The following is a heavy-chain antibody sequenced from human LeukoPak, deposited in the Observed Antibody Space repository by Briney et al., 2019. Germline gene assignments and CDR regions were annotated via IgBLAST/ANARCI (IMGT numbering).Heavy chain of an antibody. CDR1: GGSISSSSYY. Sequence: SETLSLTCTVSGGSISSSSYYWGWIRQPPGKGLEWIGSIYYSGSTYYNPSLKSRVTISVDTSKNQFSLKLSSVTAADTAVYYCARGAQGYSGYDYPFDYWGQGTLVTVSS. V-gene: IGHV4-39*07. J-gene: IGHJ4*02. CDR2: IYYSGST. CDR3: ARGAQGYSGYDYPFDY. D-gene: IGHD5-12*01.